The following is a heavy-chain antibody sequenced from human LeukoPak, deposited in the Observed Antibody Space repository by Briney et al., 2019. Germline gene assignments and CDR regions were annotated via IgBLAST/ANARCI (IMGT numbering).Heavy chain of an antibody. Sequence: GGSLRLSCPASGFTFSAYAMHWVRQAPGKGLEGVALLSYDGTNKYSADSVKGRFTISRDISKNTLYLQMNSLRDEDTAVYYCGRDSRSCSSTSCLYYHYGVDVWGQGTTVTVSS. CDR1: GFTFSAYA. V-gene: IGHV3-30*04. CDR3: GRDSRSCSSTSCLYYHYGVDV. CDR2: LSYDGTNK. D-gene: IGHD2-2*01. J-gene: IGHJ6*02.